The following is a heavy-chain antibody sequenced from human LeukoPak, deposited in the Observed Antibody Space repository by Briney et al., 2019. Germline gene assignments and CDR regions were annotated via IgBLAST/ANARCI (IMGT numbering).Heavy chain of an antibody. Sequence: GGSLRLSCAASGFTFSSYGMHWVRQAPGKGLEWVAVIWYDGSNKYYAGSVKGRFTISRDNSKNTLYLQMNSLRAEDTAVYYCARDLETDISDAFDIWGQGTMVTVSS. CDR3: ARDLETDISDAFDI. J-gene: IGHJ3*02. CDR1: GFTFSSYG. D-gene: IGHD3-9*01. CDR2: IWYDGSNK. V-gene: IGHV3-33*01.